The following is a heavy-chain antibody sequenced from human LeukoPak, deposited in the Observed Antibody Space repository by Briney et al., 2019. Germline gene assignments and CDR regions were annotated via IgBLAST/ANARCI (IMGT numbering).Heavy chain of an antibody. D-gene: IGHD5-24*01. CDR2: ISYSGDTT. V-gene: IGHV3-30*04. CDR1: GFNLSNFA. J-gene: IGHJ6*04. CDR3: ASDPRDGGQNV. Sequence: GESLRLSCAASGFNLSNFAMHWVRQAPGKGLEWLTLISYSGDTTYYADSVKGRFTFSRDKSKNTLYLQMNSLRPEDSAVYFCASDPRDGGQNVWXXGTTVTVSS.